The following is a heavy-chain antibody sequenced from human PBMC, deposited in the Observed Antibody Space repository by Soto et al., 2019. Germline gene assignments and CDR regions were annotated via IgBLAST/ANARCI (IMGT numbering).Heavy chain of an antibody. V-gene: IGHV3-21*01. CDR2: ISSSSSYI. CDR3: SRDSFLRFTNGVCYTWGIYYYYYMDV. D-gene: IGHD2-8*01. J-gene: IGHJ6*03. CDR1: GFTFSSYS. Sequence: PGGSLRLSCAASGFTFSSYSMNWVRQAPGKGLEWVSSISSSSSYIYYADSVKGRFTISRDDAKNSLYLQMNSLRAEDTTVYYCSRDSFLRFTNGVCYTWGIYYYYYMDVWGKGTTVTVSS.